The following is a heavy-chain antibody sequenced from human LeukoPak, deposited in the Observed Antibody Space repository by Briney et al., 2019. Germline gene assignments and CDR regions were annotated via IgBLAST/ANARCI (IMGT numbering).Heavy chain of an antibody. CDR2: IKQDGSEK. Sequence: GGSLRLSCAASGFTFSSYWMSWVRQAPGKGLEWVANIKQDGSEKYYVDSVKGRFTISRDNAKNSLYLQMNSLRAEDTAVYYCASYWTPYCGGDCYFDYWGRGTLVTVSS. J-gene: IGHJ4*02. CDR3: ASYWTPYCGGDCYFDY. V-gene: IGHV3-7*01. CDR1: GFTFSSYW. D-gene: IGHD2-21*02.